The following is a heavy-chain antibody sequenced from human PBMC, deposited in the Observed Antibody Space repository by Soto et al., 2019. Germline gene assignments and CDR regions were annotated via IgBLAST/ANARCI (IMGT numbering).Heavy chain of an antibody. D-gene: IGHD3-3*01. Sequence: QVQLVQSGAEVKKPGASVKVSCKASGYTFTSYGISWVRQAPGQGLEGMGWISAYNGNTNYAQKLQGRVTMTTDTSTSTAYMELRSLRSDDTAVYYCARVLSSVYDFWSGYYFDYWGQGTLVTVSS. J-gene: IGHJ4*02. CDR1: GYTFTSYG. CDR2: ISAYNGNT. V-gene: IGHV1-18*01. CDR3: ARVLSSVYDFWSGYYFDY.